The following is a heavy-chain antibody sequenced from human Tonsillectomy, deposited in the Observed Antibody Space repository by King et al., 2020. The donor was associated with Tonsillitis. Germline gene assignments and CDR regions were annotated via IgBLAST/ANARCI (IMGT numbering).Heavy chain of an antibody. V-gene: IGHV2-5*02. Sequence: TLKESGPALLKPTQTLTLTCSFSGFSLATTGVGVGWIRQPPGKALEWLALIYWDDDKRYSPVLKTRVTITKETSKNQVVLTMTDVDPVDTATYFCAHRLKCNGLTGTYVGSWGQGILVTVAS. CDR3: AHRLKCNGLTGTYVGS. D-gene: IGHD3-9*01. CDR2: IYWDDDK. CDR1: GFSLATTGVG. J-gene: IGHJ4*02.